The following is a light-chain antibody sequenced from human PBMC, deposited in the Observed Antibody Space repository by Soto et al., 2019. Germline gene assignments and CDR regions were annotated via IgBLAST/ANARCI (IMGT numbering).Light chain of an antibody. CDR2: GAS. CDR1: QSVSSNY. J-gene: IGKJ5*01. Sequence: EIVLTQSPGTLSLSLGERATFSCRASQSVSSNYLAWYQQKPGQAPRLLIYGASSRATGIPDRFSGSGSGTDFTLTISRLEPEDFAVYYCQQYGTSPPIAFGQGTRLEMK. CDR3: QQYGTSPPIA. V-gene: IGKV3-20*01.